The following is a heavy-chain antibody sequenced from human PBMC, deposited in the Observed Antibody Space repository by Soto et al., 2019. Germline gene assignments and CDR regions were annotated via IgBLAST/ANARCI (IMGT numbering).Heavy chain of an antibody. CDR1: GGSFSGYY. Sequence: QVQLQQWGAGLLKPSETLSLTCAVYGGSFSGYYWSWIRQPPGKGLEWIGEINHSGSTNYNPSLKRRAPISVDTSKNQFALKLSSVTAADTAVYYCAIGVATLQGDHKIYYLDYWGQGTLVTVSS. V-gene: IGHV4-34*01. J-gene: IGHJ4*02. CDR3: AIGVATLQGDHKIYYLDY. CDR2: INHSGST. D-gene: IGHD5-12*01.